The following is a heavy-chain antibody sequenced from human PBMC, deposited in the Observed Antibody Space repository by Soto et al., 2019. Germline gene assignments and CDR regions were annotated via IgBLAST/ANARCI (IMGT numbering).Heavy chain of an antibody. CDR2: IYSDGSTK. V-gene: IGHV3-74*01. CDR3: ARETDTYGSANDFY. D-gene: IGHD3-10*01. CDR1: GFTFSTFW. J-gene: IGHJ4*02. Sequence: EVQLVESGGGVVQPGGSVRLSCAASGFTFSTFWMHWVRQAPGKGLVWVALIYSDGSTKDYADSVKGRFTISRDNAKNTLFLQMNSRRGEDAAVCYWARETDTYGSANDFYWGQGTLLTVS.